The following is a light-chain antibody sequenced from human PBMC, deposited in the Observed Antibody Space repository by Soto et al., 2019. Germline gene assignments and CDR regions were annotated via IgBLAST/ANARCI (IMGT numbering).Light chain of an antibody. CDR2: GAS. CDR1: QSVSSSY. CDR3: QQYDSFPLT. J-gene: IGKJ4*01. Sequence: EIVLTQSXGTLSLSPGERVTLSCRASQSVSSSYLAWYQQKPGQAPRLLFYGASSRATGIPDRFSGSGSGTDFTLTISRLEPEDFAVYYCQQYDSFPLTFGGGTKVGIK. V-gene: IGKV3-20*01.